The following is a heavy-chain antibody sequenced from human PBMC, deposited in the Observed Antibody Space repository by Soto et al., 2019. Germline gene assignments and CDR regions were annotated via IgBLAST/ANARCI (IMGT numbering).Heavy chain of an antibody. D-gene: IGHD5-12*01. J-gene: IGHJ5*02. CDR2: IYYDGNS. Sequence: SETLSLTCTVSGGSINGGGYYWTWVRHPPGKGLEWIGYIYYDGNSQHNPSLKSRVTMSIDTSKNQFSLNLSSVTAADTAVYYCARDRRWLPRGPNNWLDLWGQGTQVTVSS. CDR3: ARDRRWLPRGPNNWLDL. CDR1: GGSINGGGYY. V-gene: IGHV4-30-4*01.